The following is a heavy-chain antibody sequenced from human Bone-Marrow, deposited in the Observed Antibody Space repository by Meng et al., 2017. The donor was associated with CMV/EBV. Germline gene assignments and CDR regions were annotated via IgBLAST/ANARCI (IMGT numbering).Heavy chain of an antibody. CDR1: AVTGGISA. V-gene: IGHV3-23*01. CDR3: AKRIAVADCTYYFDY. D-gene: IGHD6-19*01. Sequence: SAVTGGISAMTWVRQAPGKELEWMSAITSRGGNTYYTDSVKGRFTSSRNNSKNTLYLQMNSLRAEDTAVYYCAKRIAVADCTYYFDYWGQGTLVTVSS. J-gene: IGHJ4*02. CDR2: ITSRGGNT.